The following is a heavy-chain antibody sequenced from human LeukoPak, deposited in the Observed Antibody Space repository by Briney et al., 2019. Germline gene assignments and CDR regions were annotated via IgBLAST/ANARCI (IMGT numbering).Heavy chain of an antibody. CDR3: ARGFGGYDLFLDY. J-gene: IGHJ4*02. Sequence: GSLRLSCAASGFTFSSYSMNWVRQAPGKGLEWVSSISSSSSYIYYADSVKGRFTISRDNAKNSLYLQMNSLRAEDTAVYYCARGFGGYDLFLDYWGQGTLVTVSS. V-gene: IGHV3-21*01. CDR1: GFTFSSYS. D-gene: IGHD3-10*01. CDR2: ISSSSSYI.